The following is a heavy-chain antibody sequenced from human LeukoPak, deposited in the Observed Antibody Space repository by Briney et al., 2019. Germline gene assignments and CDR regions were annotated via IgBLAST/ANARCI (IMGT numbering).Heavy chain of an antibody. CDR3: ARILSAVAGQSNAFDI. D-gene: IGHD6-19*01. J-gene: IGHJ3*02. V-gene: IGHV1-46*01. CDR1: GYTFTSYY. CDR2: INPSGGST. Sequence: ASVKVSCTASGYTFTSYYMHWVRQAPGQGLEWMGIINPSGGSTSYAQKFQGRVTMTTDMSTSTVYMELSSLRSEDTAVYYCARILSAVAGQSNAFDIWGQGTMVTVSS.